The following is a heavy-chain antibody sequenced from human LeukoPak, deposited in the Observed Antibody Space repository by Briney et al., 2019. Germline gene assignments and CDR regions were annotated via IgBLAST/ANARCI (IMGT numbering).Heavy chain of an antibody. D-gene: IGHD3-10*01. V-gene: IGHV4-34*01. J-gene: IGHJ4*02. CDR1: GGSFSGYY. Sequence: SETLSLTCAVYGGSFSGYYWSWIRQPPGKGLEWIGEINHSGSTNYNPSLKSRVTISVDTSKNQFSLKLSSVTAADTAVYYCARARYYGSGSYVDYWGQGTLVTVSS. CDR2: INHSGST. CDR3: ARARYYGSGSYVDY.